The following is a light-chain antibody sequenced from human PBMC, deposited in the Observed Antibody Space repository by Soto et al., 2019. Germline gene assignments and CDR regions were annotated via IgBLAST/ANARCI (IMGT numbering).Light chain of an antibody. V-gene: IGKV3-15*01. J-gene: IGKJ4*01. Sequence: EIVITQSPATLSVSPGESATLSCRASQSVSSNLAWYQQKPGQAPRLLIYGASTRATGIPARFSGSGSGTEFTLTISSLQSEDFAVYYCQQYNNWPPPLTFGGGTKVEIK. CDR2: GAS. CDR3: QQYNNWPPPLT. CDR1: QSVSSN.